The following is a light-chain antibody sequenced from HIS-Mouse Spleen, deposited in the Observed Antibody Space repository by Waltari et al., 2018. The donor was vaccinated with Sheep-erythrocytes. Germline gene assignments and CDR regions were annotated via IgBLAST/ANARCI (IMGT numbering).Light chain of an antibody. J-gene: IGLJ1*01. Sequence: SYELTQPPSVSVSLGQMARITCSGEALTKKDAYWYQQKPGQFPVLVIYKDSERPSGIPERFSGSSSGTIVTLTISGVQAEDEADYYCLSADSSGTYYVFGTGTKVTVL. CDR2: KDS. CDR3: LSADSSGTYYV. V-gene: IGLV3-16*01. CDR1: ALTKKD.